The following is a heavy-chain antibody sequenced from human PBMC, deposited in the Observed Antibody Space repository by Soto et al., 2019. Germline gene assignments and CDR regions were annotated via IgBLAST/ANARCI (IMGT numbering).Heavy chain of an antibody. CDR3: AKVASPSTMGATLQYFDY. CDR1: GFTFSSYA. CDR2: ISGSGGST. V-gene: IGHV3-23*01. J-gene: IGHJ4*02. Sequence: GGSLRLSCAASGFTFSSYAMSWVRQAPGKGLEWVSAISGSGGSTYYADSVKGRFTISRDNSKNTLYLQMNSLRAEDTAVYYCAKVASPSTMGATLQYFDYWGQGTVVTVSS. D-gene: IGHD1-26*01.